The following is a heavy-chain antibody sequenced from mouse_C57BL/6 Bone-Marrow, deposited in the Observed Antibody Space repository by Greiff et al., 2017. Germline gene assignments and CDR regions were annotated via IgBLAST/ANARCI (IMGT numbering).Heavy chain of an antibody. D-gene: IGHD1-1*01. CDR1: GFTFSSYT. CDR3: SRQVTTVLATKYFDV. Sequence: EVHLVESGGGLVKPGGSLKLSCAASGFTFSSYTMSWVRQTPGKRLQWVAAISGGGGNTYYPDRVKGRFTISRDNDKNILYLQMSRLRSEDTALYYCSRQVTTVLATKYFDVWGTGTTVTVSS. V-gene: IGHV5-9*01. J-gene: IGHJ1*03. CDR2: ISGGGGNT.